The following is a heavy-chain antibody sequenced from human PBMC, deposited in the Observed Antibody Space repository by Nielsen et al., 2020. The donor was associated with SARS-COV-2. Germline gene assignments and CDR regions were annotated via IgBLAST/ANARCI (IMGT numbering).Heavy chain of an antibody. V-gene: IGHV4-39*07. J-gene: IGHJ4*02. CDR3: ARDGGDTAMGD. CDR2: IYYSGST. D-gene: IGHD5-18*01. CDR1: GGSISSSSYY. Sequence: SETLSLTCTVSGGSISSSSYYWGWIRQPPGKGLEWIGSIYYSGSTYYNPSLKSRVTISVDTSKNQFSLKLSSVTAADTAVYYCARDGGDTAMGDWGQGTLVTVSS.